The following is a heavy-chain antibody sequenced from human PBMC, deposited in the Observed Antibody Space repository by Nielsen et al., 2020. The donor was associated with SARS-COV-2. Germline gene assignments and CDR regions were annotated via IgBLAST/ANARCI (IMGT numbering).Heavy chain of an antibody. CDR2: INHSGST. CDR3: HRSGRDCSSTSCYWDDY. D-gene: IGHD2-2*01. Sequence: SETLSLTCAVYGGSFSGYYWSWIRQPPGKGLEWIGEINHSGSTNYNPSLKSRVTISVDTSKNQFSLKLSSVTAADTAVYYCHRSGRDCSSTSCYWDDYWGQGTLVTVSS. V-gene: IGHV4-34*01. CDR1: GGSFSGYY. J-gene: IGHJ4*02.